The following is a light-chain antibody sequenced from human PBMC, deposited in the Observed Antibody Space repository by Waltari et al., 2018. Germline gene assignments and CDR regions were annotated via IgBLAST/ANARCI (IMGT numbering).Light chain of an antibody. Sequence: EIVLTQSPGTLSLSPGERVTLSCRASQYITGSWITWYQQKPGQAPSPLIYAASSRAPGVPDRFSGSGSGTDFTLTISRLEPEDSAVYYCQQYDGSVVTFGGGTKVEIK. CDR3: QQYDGSVVT. V-gene: IGKV3-20*01. CDR1: QYITGSW. J-gene: IGKJ4*01. CDR2: AAS.